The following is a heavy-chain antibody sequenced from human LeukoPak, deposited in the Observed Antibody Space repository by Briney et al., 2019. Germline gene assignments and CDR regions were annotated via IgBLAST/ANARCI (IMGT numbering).Heavy chain of an antibody. Sequence: GGSLRLSCAASGFTFSSYAMHWVRQAPGKGLEWVAVISYDGSNKYYADSVKGRFTISRDNSKNTPYLQMNSLRAEDTAVYYCAKRGPVLSPTNRAYYYYMDVWGTGTTVTVSS. CDR2: ISYDGSNK. CDR3: AKRGPVLSPTNRAYYYYMDV. CDR1: GFTFSSYA. V-gene: IGHV3-30-3*02. D-gene: IGHD2-15*01. J-gene: IGHJ6*03.